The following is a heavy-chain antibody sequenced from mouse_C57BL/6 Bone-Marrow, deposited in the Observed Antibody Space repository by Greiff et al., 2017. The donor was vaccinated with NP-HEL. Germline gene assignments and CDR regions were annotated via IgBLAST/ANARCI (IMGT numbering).Heavy chain of an antibody. CDR3: ARSNYYGSSYY. V-gene: IGHV1-59*01. CDR1: GYTFTSYW. CDR2: IDPSDSYT. D-gene: IGHD1-1*01. J-gene: IGHJ2*01. Sequence: QVQLQQPGAELVRPGTSVKLSCKASGYTFTSYWMHWVKQRPGQGLEWIGVIDPSDSYTNYNQKFKGKATLTVDTSSSTAYMQLSSLTSEDSAVYYCARSNYYGSSYYWGQGTTLTVSS.